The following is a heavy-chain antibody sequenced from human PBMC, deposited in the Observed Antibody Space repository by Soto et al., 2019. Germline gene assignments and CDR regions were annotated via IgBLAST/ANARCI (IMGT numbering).Heavy chain of an antibody. V-gene: IGHV4-30-4*01. Sequence: PSETLSLTCTVSGGSISSGDYYWSWIRQPPGKGLEWIGYIYYSGSTYYSPSLKSRVTISVDTSKNQFSLKLSSVTAADTAVYYCARTYYDFWSGYYRRWFDPWGQGTLVTVSS. CDR1: GGSISSGDYY. CDR2: IYYSGST. D-gene: IGHD3-3*01. CDR3: ARTYYDFWSGYYRRWFDP. J-gene: IGHJ5*02.